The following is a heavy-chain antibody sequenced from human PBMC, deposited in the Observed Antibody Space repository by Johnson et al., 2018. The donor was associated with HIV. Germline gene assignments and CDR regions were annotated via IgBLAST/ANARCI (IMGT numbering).Heavy chain of an antibody. CDR1: GFTFDDYG. CDR2: INCNGGST. D-gene: IGHD4-23*01. V-gene: IGHV3-20*04. J-gene: IGHJ3*02. CDR3: AKGYGGNGGAFDI. Sequence: VLLVESGGGVVRPGGSLRLSCAASGFTFDDYGMSWVRQAPGKGLEWVSGINCNGGSTGYADSVKGRFTISRDNSKNTLYLQMNSLRAEDTAVYYCAKGYGGNGGAFDIWGQGTMVTVSS.